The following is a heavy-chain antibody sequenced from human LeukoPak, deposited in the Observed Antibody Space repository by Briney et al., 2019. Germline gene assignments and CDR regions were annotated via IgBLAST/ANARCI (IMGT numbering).Heavy chain of an antibody. CDR2: ISYDGSNK. D-gene: IGHD3-22*01. V-gene: IGHV3-30-3*01. CDR1: GFTFSSYA. J-gene: IGHJ4*02. CDR3: ARDGSPTYYYDSSGLY. Sequence: GRSLRLSCAASGFTFSSYAMHWVRQAPGKGLEWVAVISYDGSNKYYADSVKGRFTISRDNSKNTLYLQMNSLRAEDTAVYYCARDGSPTYYYDSSGLYWGQGTLVTVSS.